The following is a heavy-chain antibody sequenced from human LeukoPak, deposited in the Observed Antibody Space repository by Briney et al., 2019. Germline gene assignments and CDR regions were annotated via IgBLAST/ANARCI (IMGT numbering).Heavy chain of an antibody. CDR1: GFTFGSYA. CDR3: ARDLWELLGRDAAAFDI. V-gene: IGHV3-30*04. CDR2: ISYDGSNK. Sequence: GGSLRLSCAASGFTFGSYAMHWVRQAPGKGLEWVAVISYDGSNKYYADSVKGRFTISRDNSKNTLYLQMNSLRAEDTAVYYCARDLWELLGRDAAAFDIWGQGTMDTVSS. D-gene: IGHD1-26*01. J-gene: IGHJ3*02.